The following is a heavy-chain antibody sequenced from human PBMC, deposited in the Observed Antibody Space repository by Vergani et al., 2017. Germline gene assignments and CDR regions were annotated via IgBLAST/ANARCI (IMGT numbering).Heavy chain of an antibody. CDR3: AREARITIFGDGGNDAVDI. CDR1: GYTFTGYY. J-gene: IGHJ3*02. CDR2: VNPNSGGT. D-gene: IGHD3-3*01. V-gene: IGHV1-2*04. Sequence: QVQLVQSGAEVKKPGASVKVSCKASGYTFTGYYMHWVRQAPGQGLEWMGWVNPNSGGTNYAQKFQGWVTMTRDTSISTAYMELSRLRSDDTAVYYCAREARITIFGDGGNDAVDIWGQGTMVTVSS.